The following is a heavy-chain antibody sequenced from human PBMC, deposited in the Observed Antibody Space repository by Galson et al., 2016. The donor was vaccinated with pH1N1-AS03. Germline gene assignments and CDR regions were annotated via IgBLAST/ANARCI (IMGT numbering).Heavy chain of an antibody. CDR3: AKDYSTGGNSPTFDF. J-gene: IGHJ4*02. CDR1: GFIFDDYA. CDR2: INWDGSSL. V-gene: IGHV3-43D*03. D-gene: IGHD4-23*01. Sequence: SLRLSCAASGFIFDDYAMHWVRQAPGKGLEWVALINWDGSSLFHADSVKGRFTIPRDNSKNSLYLQMKSLRVEDTALYYCAKDYSTGGNSPTFDFWGLGTLVTVSS.